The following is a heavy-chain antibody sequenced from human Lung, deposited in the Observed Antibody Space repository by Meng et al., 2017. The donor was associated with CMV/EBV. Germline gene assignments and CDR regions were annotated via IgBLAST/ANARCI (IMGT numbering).Heavy chain of an antibody. D-gene: IGHD3-22*01. V-gene: IGHV3-30-3*01. J-gene: IGHJ6*02. Sequence: GESLKISCAASGFTFNTYAMHWVRQAPGKGLEWVAVISYDGSNKYTADSVQGRLTISRDNSKNNLYLQMNSLTVEDTAVYYCVGDQRGESMIAVLIERFGMDFXGRGXTVTVSS. CDR1: GFTFNTYA. CDR3: VGDQRGESMIAVLIERFGMDF. CDR2: ISYDGSNK.